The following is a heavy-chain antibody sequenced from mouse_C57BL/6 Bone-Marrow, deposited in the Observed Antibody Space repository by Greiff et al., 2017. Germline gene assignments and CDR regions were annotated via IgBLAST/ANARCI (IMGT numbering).Heavy chain of an antibody. CDR1: GYTFTDYE. Sequence: VQLQQSGAELVRPGASVTLSCKASGYTFTDYEMHWVKQTPVHGLELIWAIDPETGGTAYNQKFKGKAILTADKSSSTAYMELRSLTSEDSAVYYCTRWLPFYAMDYWGQGTSVTVSS. D-gene: IGHD2-2*01. CDR2: IDPETGGT. J-gene: IGHJ4*01. CDR3: TRWLPFYAMDY. V-gene: IGHV1-15*01.